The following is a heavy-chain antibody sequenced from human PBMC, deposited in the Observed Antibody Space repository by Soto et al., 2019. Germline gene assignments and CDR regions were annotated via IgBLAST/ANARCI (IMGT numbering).Heavy chain of an antibody. CDR1: GYTFINYH. CDR3: AKSPRGEMATD. V-gene: IGHV1-18*01. Sequence: QVQLVQSGGEVKKPGASVTVSCKASGYTFINYHITWGRQAPGQGLEWMAWINTYNGMTDYAQRFKGRVTMTRDTSTSKAYMELRDLGSDDTAVYFCAKSPRGEMATDWGQGTLVTVSS. J-gene: IGHJ4*02. CDR2: INTYNGMT. D-gene: IGHD5-12*01.